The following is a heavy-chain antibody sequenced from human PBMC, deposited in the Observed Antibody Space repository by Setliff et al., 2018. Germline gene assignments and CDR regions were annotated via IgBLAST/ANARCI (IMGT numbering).Heavy chain of an antibody. CDR2: INHRGST. CDR3: ARGRNIAARLLDS. Sequence: SETLSLTCAAYGGTFSDYHGTWIRQSPEKGLEWIGEINHRGSTNYNPSLKSRVTISIDTSKDQFSLKLISMIAADTAVYYCARGRNIAARLLDSWGQGTLVTVSS. V-gene: IGHV4-34*01. D-gene: IGHD6-6*01. J-gene: IGHJ4*02. CDR1: GGTFSDYH.